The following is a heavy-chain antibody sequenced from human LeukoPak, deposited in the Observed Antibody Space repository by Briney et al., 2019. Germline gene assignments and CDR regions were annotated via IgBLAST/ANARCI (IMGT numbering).Heavy chain of an antibody. CDR2: ISPGSSST. V-gene: IGHV3-48*01. Sequence: PGGSLRLSCAASGFTFSSYGMHWVRQAPGKGLEWVSYISPGSSSTNYADSVKGRFIISRDNAKDSLYLQMNSLRADDTAVYYCARGTGDGGFDYWGQGTLVTVSS. J-gene: IGHJ4*02. D-gene: IGHD7-27*01. CDR1: GFTFSSYG. CDR3: ARGTGDGGFDY.